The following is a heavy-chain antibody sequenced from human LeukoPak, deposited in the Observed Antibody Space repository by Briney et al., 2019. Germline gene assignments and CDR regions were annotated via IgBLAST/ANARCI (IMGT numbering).Heavy chain of an antibody. J-gene: IGHJ4*02. CDR3: ARGVYIAAAQYGY. D-gene: IGHD6-13*01. V-gene: IGHV4-39*07. Sequence: SETLSLTCTVSGGSISSSSYYWGWIRQPPGKGLEWIGSIYSGSTYYNPSLKSRVTISVDTSKNQFSLKLSSVTAADTAVYYCARGVYIAAAQYGYWGQGTLVTVSS. CDR2: IYSGST. CDR1: GGSISSSSYY.